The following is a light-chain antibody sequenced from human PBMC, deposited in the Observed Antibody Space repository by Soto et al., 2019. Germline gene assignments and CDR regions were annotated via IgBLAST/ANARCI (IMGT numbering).Light chain of an antibody. CDR3: QQYKKFFQFSRS. Sequence: EIVMTQSPATLSVSPGERATLSCKASQSVIINLAWYQQKPGQAPRLLIYGASSRATGIPARFSGSGSGTEFTLTISSLQPEDFATYYCQQYKKFFQFSRSFGQGTKVDIK. CDR1: QSVIIN. J-gene: IGKJ1*01. CDR2: GAS. V-gene: IGKV3-15*01.